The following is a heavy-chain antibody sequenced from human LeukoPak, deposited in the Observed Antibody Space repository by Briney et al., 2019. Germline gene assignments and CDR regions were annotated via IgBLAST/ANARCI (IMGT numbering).Heavy chain of an antibody. V-gene: IGHV3-30-3*01. CDR3: ARVDADFRDGHNLGSAFDI. Sequence: GGSLRLSCAASGFTFSSYAMHWVRQAPGKGLEWVAVISYDGSNKYYADSVKGRFTISRDNSKNTLYLQMNSLRAEDTAVYYCARVDADFRDGHNLGSAFDIWGQGTMVTVSS. D-gene: IGHD5-24*01. J-gene: IGHJ3*02. CDR1: GFTFSSYA. CDR2: ISYDGSNK.